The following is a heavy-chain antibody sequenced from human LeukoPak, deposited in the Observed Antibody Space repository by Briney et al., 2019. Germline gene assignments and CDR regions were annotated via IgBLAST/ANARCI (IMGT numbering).Heavy chain of an antibody. CDR3: ARPSRAFWGSYRYDY. V-gene: IGHV1-69*04. CDR1: GGTFSSYA. J-gene: IGHJ4*02. D-gene: IGHD3-16*02. Sequence: GSSVKVSCKASGGTFSSYAISWVRQAPGQGLEWMGRIIPILGIANYAQKFQGRVTITADKSTSTAYMELSSLRSEDTAVYYCARPSRAFWGSYRYDYWGQGTLVTVSS. CDR2: IIPILGIA.